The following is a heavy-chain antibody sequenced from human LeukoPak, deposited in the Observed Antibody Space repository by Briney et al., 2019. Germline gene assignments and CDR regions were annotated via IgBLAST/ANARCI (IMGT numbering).Heavy chain of an antibody. CDR3: ARDNYVWGSYYFDY. V-gene: IGHV3-53*01. CDR2: IYSGGST. D-gene: IGHD3-16*01. CDR1: GFTVSSNY. Sequence: GGSLRLSCAASGFTVSSNYMSWVRQAPGKGLEWVSVIYSGGSTYYADSVKGRFTISRDNSKNTLYLQMNSLRAEDTAVYYCARDNYVWGSYYFDYWGQGTLVTVSS. J-gene: IGHJ4*02.